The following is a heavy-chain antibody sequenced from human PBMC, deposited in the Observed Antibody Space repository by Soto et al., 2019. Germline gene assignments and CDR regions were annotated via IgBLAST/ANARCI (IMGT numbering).Heavy chain of an antibody. V-gene: IGHV4-39*01. Sequence: QLQLQESGPGLVKPSETLSLTCTVSGGSISSSSYYWGWIRQPPGKGLEWIGSIYYSGSTYYNPSLKGRVPISVDTSKNQFSLKLSSVTAADTAVYYCARLGAMDYYGSGSYYQTGYWGQGTLVTVSS. CDR3: ARLGAMDYYGSGSYYQTGY. CDR2: IYYSGST. J-gene: IGHJ4*02. D-gene: IGHD3-10*01. CDR1: GGSISSSSYY.